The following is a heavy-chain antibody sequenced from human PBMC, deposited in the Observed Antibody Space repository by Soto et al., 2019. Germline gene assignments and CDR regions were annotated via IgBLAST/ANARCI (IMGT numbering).Heavy chain of an antibody. V-gene: IGHV4-39*01. D-gene: IGHD4-17*01. Sequence: SKTLSLTSTVSCGSISSSSYYWGWIRQPPGKGLEWIGSIYYSGSTYYNPSLKSRVTISVDTSKNQFSLKLSSVTAADTAVYYCASTNYGDYGYYYYGMDVWGQGTTVTVSS. CDR3: ASTNYGDYGYYYYGMDV. CDR2: IYYSGST. J-gene: IGHJ6*02. CDR1: CGSISSSSYY.